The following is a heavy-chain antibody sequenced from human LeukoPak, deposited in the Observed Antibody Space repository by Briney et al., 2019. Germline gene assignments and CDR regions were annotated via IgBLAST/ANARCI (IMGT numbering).Heavy chain of an antibody. J-gene: IGHJ6*03. CDR1: GGSISSSSYY. CDR3: AISQVYGDYYMDV. D-gene: IGHD4-17*01. V-gene: IGHV4-39*07. CDR2: IYYSGST. Sequence: SETLSLTCTVSGGSISSSSYYWGWIRQPPGKGLEWIGSIYYSGSTYYNPSLKSRVTISVDTSKNQFSLKLSSVTAADTAVYYCAISQVYGDYYMDVWGKGTTVTVSS.